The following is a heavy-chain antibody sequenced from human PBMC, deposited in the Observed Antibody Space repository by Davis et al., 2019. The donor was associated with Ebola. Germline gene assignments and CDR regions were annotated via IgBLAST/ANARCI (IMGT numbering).Heavy chain of an antibody. CDR2: TYYTSKWYN. CDR1: GDSASSGG. Sequence: HSQTPSLTCAISGDSASSGGWSWIRQSPSTGLEWLGRTYYTSKWYNDYAVPVKSRITSNPDTSKNQFSLQLNSVTPEDTALYYCARGWLRAGMDVWGEGTTVTVSS. J-gene: IGHJ6*04. CDR3: ARGWLRAGMDV. V-gene: IGHV6-1*01. D-gene: IGHD5-18*01.